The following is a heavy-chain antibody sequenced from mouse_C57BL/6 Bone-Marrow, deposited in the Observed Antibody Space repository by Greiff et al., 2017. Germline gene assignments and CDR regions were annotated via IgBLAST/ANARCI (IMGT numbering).Heavy chain of an antibody. Sequence: VQLQQPGAELVRPGSSVKLSCKASGYTFTSYWMDWVKQRPGQGLEWIGNIYPSDSETHYNQKFKDKATLTVNKSSSTAYMQLSSLTSDYSAVYYYASSRYGYDSFAYWGHGTLVTVSA. D-gene: IGHD2-2*01. J-gene: IGHJ3*01. CDR2: IYPSDSET. CDR3: ASSRYGYDSFAY. CDR1: GYTFTSYW. V-gene: IGHV1-61*01.